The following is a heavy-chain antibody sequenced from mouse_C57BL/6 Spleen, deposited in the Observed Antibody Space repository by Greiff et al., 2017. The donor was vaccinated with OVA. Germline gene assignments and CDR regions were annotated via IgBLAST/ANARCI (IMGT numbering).Heavy chain of an antibody. Sequence: EVKLVESGGGLVKPGGSLKLSCAASGFTFSSYAMSWVRQTPEKRLEWVATISDGGSYTYYPDNVKGRFTISRDNAKNNLYLQMSQLKSEDTAMYYCARESQAHYAMDYWGQGTSVTVSS. D-gene: IGHD3-2*02. J-gene: IGHJ4*01. CDR3: ARESQAHYAMDY. CDR1: GFTFSSYA. CDR2: ISDGGSYT. V-gene: IGHV5-4*01.